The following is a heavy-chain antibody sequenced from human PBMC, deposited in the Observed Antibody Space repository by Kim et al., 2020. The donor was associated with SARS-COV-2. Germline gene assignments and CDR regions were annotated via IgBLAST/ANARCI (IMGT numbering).Heavy chain of an antibody. Sequence: GGSLRLSCAASGFTFSSYWMSWVRQAPGKGLEWVANIKQDGSEKYYVDSVKGRFTISRDNAKNSLYLQMNSLRAEDTAVYYCARDQIAAASNYYYYGMDVRGQGTTGTGSS. J-gene: IGHJ6*02. CDR3: ARDQIAAASNYYYYGMDV. V-gene: IGHV3-7*03. CDR2: IKQDGSEK. CDR1: GFTFSSYW. D-gene: IGHD6-13*01.